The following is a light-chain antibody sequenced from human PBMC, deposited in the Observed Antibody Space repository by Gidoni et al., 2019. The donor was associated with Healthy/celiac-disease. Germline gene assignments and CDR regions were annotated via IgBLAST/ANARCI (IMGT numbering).Light chain of an antibody. V-gene: IGKV3-20*01. CDR3: QQYGSSPGT. CDR2: GAS. CDR1: QSVSSSY. J-gene: IGKJ1*01. Sequence: EIVLTQSTGTLSLSPGERATLSCRASQSVSSSYLAWYQQKPGQAPRLLIYGASSRATGIPGRCSGSGSGTDFTLTISRLEPEDFAVYYCQQYGSSPGTFGQGTKVEIK.